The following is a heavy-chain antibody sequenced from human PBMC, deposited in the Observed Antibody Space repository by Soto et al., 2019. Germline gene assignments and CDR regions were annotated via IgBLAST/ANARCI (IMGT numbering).Heavy chain of an antibody. J-gene: IGHJ4*02. CDR3: ARGASGQVSFDY. CDR2: IYYSGST. V-gene: IGHV4-39*01. CDR1: GGSISSSSYY. D-gene: IGHD1-26*01. Sequence: SSETLSLTCTVSGGSISSSSYYWGWIRQPPGKGLEWIGSIYYSGSTYYNPSLKSRVTISVDTSKNQFSLKLSSVTAADTAVYYCARGASGQVSFDYWGQGTLVTVSS.